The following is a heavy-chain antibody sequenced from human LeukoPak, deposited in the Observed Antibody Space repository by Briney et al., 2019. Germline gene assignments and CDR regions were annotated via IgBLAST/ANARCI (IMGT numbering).Heavy chain of an antibody. CDR2: INHSGST. CDR3: ARQRTPARLFSSSWYYYYMDV. Sequence: SETLSLTCAVYGGSFSGYYWSWIRRPPGKGLEWIGEINHSGSTNYNPSLKSRVTISVDTSKNQFSLKLSSVTAAGTAVYYCARQRTPARLFSSSWYYYYMDVWGKGTTVTISS. V-gene: IGHV4-34*01. CDR1: GGSFSGYY. J-gene: IGHJ6*03. D-gene: IGHD6-13*01.